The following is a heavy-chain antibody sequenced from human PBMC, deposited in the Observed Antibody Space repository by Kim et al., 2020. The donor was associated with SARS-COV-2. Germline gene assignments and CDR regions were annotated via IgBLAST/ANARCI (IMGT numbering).Heavy chain of an antibody. CDR2: IYYSGST. CDR1: GGSISSGGYY. CDR3: ARGGGVATIGRVYIGH. D-gene: IGHD5-12*01. Sequence: SETLSLTCTVSGGSISSGGYYWSWIRQHPGKGLEWIGYIYYSGSTYYNPSLKSRVTISVDTSKNQFSLKLSSVTAADTAVYYCARGGGVATIGRVYIGHWGQGTLVTVSS. J-gene: IGHJ5*02. V-gene: IGHV4-31*03.